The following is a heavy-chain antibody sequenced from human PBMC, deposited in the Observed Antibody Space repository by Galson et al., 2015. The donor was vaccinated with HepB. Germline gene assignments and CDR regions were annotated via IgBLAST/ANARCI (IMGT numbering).Heavy chain of an antibody. D-gene: IGHD5-24*01. V-gene: IGHV3-9*01. Sequence: SLRLSCAASGFTFDDYAMHWVRQAPGKGLEWVSGISWNSGSIGYADSVKGRFTISRDNAKNSLYLQMNSLRAEDTALYYCAKDIGSEEMADENAFDIWGQETMVTVSS. CDR2: ISWNSGSI. CDR1: GFTFDDYA. J-gene: IGHJ3*02. CDR3: AKDIGSEEMADENAFDI.